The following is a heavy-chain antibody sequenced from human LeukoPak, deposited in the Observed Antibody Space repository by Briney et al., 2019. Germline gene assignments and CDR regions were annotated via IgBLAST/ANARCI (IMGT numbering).Heavy chain of an antibody. Sequence: PSETLSLTCTVSGGSISSYYWTWIRQPPGKGLEWIGYIYYTGSTNYNPSLKSRVTISVDTSKNQFSLKLSSVSAADTAMYYCARESGTYYGLWGQGTLVTVS. CDR3: ARESGTYYGL. CDR1: GGSISSYY. J-gene: IGHJ4*02. CDR2: IYYTGST. V-gene: IGHV4-59*01. D-gene: IGHD1-26*01.